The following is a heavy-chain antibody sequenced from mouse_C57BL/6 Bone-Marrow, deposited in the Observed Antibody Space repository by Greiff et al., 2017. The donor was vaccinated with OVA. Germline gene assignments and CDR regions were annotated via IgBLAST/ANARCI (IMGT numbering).Heavy chain of an antibody. CDR2: ISDGGSYT. D-gene: IGHD1-1*01. V-gene: IGHV5-4*03. CDR3: ARSSITTVVATDWYFDV. Sequence: EVMLVESGGGLVKPGGSLKLSCAASGFTFSSYAMSWVRQTPEKRLEWVATISDGGSYTYYPDNVKGRFTISRDNAKNNLYLQMSHLKSEDTAMYYCARSSITTVVATDWYFDVWGTGTTVTVSS. J-gene: IGHJ1*03. CDR1: GFTFSSYA.